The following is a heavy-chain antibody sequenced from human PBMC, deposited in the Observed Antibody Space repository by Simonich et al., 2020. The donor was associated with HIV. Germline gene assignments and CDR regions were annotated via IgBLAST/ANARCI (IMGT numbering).Heavy chain of an antibody. CDR2: ISWNSGSI. CDR1: GFTFVDYA. D-gene: IGHD3-10*01. J-gene: IGHJ4*02. CDR3: AKDKGAYYGSGSPVY. V-gene: IGHV3-9*01. Sequence: EVQLVESGGGLVQPGRSLRLSCAASGFTFVDYAMHWVRQAPGRGGGGVSGISWNSGSIGQSEPVKGRFTNSGDNAKNSLYLQMNSLRAEDTALYYCAKDKGAYYGSGSPVYWGQGTLVTVSS.